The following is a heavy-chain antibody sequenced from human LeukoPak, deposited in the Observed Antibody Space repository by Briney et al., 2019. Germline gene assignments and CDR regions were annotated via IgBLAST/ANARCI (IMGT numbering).Heavy chain of an antibody. CDR3: ARGYVRGYFDY. CDR2: SK. J-gene: IGHJ4*02. D-gene: IGHD3-16*01. Sequence: SKGYADSVKGRLTISRDNAKISLYLQMNSLRAEDTAVYYCARGYVRGYFDYWGQGTLVTVSS. V-gene: IGHV3-9*01.